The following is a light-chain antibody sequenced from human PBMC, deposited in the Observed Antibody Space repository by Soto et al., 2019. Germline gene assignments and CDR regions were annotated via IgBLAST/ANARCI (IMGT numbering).Light chain of an antibody. Sequence: QSALTQPASVSGSPGQSITISCSGTSSDVGGYKYVSWYQQHPGKAPKLMIYDVSNRPSDVSNRFSGSKSGNTASLTISGLQAEDEADYYCMSYTSRTNLVLIGGGTKLTVL. CDR2: DVS. CDR1: SSDVGGYKY. V-gene: IGLV2-14*01. J-gene: IGLJ2*01. CDR3: MSYTSRTNLVL.